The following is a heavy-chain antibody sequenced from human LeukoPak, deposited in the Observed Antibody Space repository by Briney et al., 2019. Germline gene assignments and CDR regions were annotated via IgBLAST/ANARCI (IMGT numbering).Heavy chain of an antibody. CDR2: INTNTGSP. CDR3: ARVFRYAIAVAGTRGWFDP. J-gene: IGHJ5*02. Sequence: ASVKVSCKASGYTFTSYAMNWVRQAPGQGLEWMGWINTNTGSPTYAQGFTGRFVFSLDTSVSTAYLQISSLKAEDTAVYYCARVFRYAIAVAGTRGWFDPWGQGTLVTVSS. CDR1: GYTFTSYA. V-gene: IGHV7-4-1*02. D-gene: IGHD6-19*01.